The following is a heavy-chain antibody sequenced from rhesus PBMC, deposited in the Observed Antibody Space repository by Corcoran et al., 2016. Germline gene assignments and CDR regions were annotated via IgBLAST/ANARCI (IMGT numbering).Heavy chain of an antibody. CDR3: ARRPSSNYYFDY. J-gene: IGHJ4*01. CDR2: IYGSGGST. V-gene: IGHV4-160*01. D-gene: IGHD4-23*01. CDR1: GGSISSNH. Sequence: QVQLQESGPGLVKPSETLSLTCAVSGGSISSNHWSWLRHPPAKGLEWIGRIYGSGGSTDYNPSLKSRVTISTDTSKNQFSLKLSSVTAADTAVYYCARRPSSNYYFDYWGQGVLVTVSS.